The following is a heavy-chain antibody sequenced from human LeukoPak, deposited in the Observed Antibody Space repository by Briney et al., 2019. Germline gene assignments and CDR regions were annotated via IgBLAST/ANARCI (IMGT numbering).Heavy chain of an antibody. CDR2: ISSSSGTI. Sequence: QRWGSLRLSCVGSGFTFSSYSMSWVRQAPGKGLEWLSCISSSSGTIYYADSVKGRFTISRDNAKNSLYLQMNSLTDEDTAVYYCARVDYFESWGQGTLVTVSS. CDR1: GFTFSSYS. V-gene: IGHV3-48*02. J-gene: IGHJ4*02. CDR3: ARVDYFES.